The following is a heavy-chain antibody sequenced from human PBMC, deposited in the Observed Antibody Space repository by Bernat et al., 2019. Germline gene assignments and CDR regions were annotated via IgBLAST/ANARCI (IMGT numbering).Heavy chain of an antibody. J-gene: IGHJ4*02. D-gene: IGHD6-25*01. CDR2: ISSSSSYI. CDR3: ARAPGRSGDY. CDR1: GFTFSSYS. Sequence: EVQLVESGGGLVKPGGSLRLSCAASGFTFSSYSMNWVRQAPGKGLEWVSSISSSSSYIYYADSVKGRFTISRDNAKNSLYLQMNSLRAEETAVYYCARAPGRSGDYWGQGTLVTVSS. V-gene: IGHV3-21*01.